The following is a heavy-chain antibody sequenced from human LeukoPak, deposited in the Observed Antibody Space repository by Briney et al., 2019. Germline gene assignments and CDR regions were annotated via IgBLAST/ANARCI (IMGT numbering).Heavy chain of an antibody. V-gene: IGHV5-51*01. D-gene: IGHD1-26*01. Sequence: GESLKISCKSSGYSLTSYWIAWVRQMPGKGLEWMGIIYPGDSGPTYSPSFQGQVTISVDRSISTAYLQWSSLQASDTAMYYCGMSGDRVPLQDDVFDVWGQGTMVTVST. J-gene: IGHJ3*01. CDR3: GMSGDRVPLQDDVFDV. CDR1: GYSLTSYW. CDR2: IYPGDSGP.